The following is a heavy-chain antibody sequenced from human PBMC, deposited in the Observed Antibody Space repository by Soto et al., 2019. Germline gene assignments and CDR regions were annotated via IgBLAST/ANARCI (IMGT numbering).Heavy chain of an antibody. CDR2: TYYRSKWYN. J-gene: IGHJ6*03. V-gene: IGHV6-1*01. D-gene: IGHD7-27*01. Sequence: SQTLSLTCAISGDSVSSNSAAWNWIRQSPSRGLEWLGRTYYRSKWYNDYAVSVKSRITINPDTSKNQFSLQLNSVTPEATAVYYCSREPGAGALGSNYYMDVWGKGTTVTVSS. CDR1: GDSVSSNSAA. CDR3: SREPGAGALGSNYYMDV.